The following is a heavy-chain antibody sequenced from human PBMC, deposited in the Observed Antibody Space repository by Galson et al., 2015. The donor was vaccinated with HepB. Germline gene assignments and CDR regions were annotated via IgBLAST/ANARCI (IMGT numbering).Heavy chain of an antibody. CDR1: GGSFTGYF. V-gene: IGHV4-34*01. CDR2: ITHSGST. D-gene: IGHD3-10*01. CDR3: ARGQGRRTTVRGVITGYFQH. Sequence: SETLSLTCAVYGGSFTGYFWTWIRQPPGKGLESIGEITHSGSTNYNPSLKSRVTLSVDTAKKQFSLKLTSVTAADTAVYYCARGQGRRTTVRGVITGYFQHWGQGTLVTVSS. J-gene: IGHJ1*01.